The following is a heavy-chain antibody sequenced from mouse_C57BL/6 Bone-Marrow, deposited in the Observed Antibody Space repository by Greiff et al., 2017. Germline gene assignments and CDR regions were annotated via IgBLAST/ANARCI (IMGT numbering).Heavy chain of an antibody. V-gene: IGHV5-9*01. Sequence: DVKLVESGGGLVKPGGSLKLSCAASGFTFSSYTMSWVRQTPEKRLEWVATISGGGGNTYYPDSVKGRFTISRANAKNTLYLQMSSLRSEDTALYYCARRLGGYWGQGTTLTVSS. D-gene: IGHD3-1*01. J-gene: IGHJ2*01. CDR2: ISGGGGNT. CDR3: ARRLGGY. CDR1: GFTFSSYT.